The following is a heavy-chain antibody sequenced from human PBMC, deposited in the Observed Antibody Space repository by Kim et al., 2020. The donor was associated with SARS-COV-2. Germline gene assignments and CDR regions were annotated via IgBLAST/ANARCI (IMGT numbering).Heavy chain of an antibody. J-gene: IGHJ6*02. Sequence: GGSLRLSCSASGFTFSNYAMHWVRQAPGKGLEYVSAISTNGGNTYYADSVKGRFTISRDNSKNTLYLQMSSLRAEDTAVYYCVIRGFGEYKIYSYYYGMDVWGQGTTVTVSS. CDR1: GFTFSNYA. V-gene: IGHV3-64D*06. CDR3: VIRGFGEYKIYSYYYGMDV. CDR2: ISTNGGNT. D-gene: IGHD3-10*01.